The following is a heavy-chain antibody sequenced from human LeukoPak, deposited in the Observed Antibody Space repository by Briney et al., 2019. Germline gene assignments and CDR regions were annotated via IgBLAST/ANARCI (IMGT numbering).Heavy chain of an antibody. CDR3: ARLRYCSSTSCPG. CDR1: GGSISSSSYY. J-gene: IGHJ4*02. V-gene: IGHV4-39*07. Sequence: SQTLSLTCTVSGGSISSSSYYWGWIRQPPGKGLEWIGEINHSGSTNYNPSLKSRVTISVDTSKNQFSLKLSSVTAADTAVYYCARLRYCSSTSCPGWGQGTLVTVSS. D-gene: IGHD2-2*01. CDR2: INHSGST.